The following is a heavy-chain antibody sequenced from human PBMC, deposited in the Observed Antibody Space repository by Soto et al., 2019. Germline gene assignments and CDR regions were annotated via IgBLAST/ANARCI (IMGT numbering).Heavy chain of an antibody. J-gene: IGHJ4*02. CDR2: ISYDGRNE. V-gene: IGHV3-30*18. Sequence: QVQLVESGGGVVQPGRSLRLSCAASGFTFSNYGMHWVRQAPGKGLEWVAVISYDGRNEYYADPVKGRFTISRDNFQNTLYRQMNSLRVEDTAMYYCAKANTMVGGAPDYWGQGTLVTVSA. D-gene: IGHD3-10*01. CDR1: GFTFSNYG. CDR3: AKANTMVGGAPDY.